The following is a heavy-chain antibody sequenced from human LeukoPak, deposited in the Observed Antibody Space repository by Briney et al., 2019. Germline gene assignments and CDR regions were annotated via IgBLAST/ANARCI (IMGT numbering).Heavy chain of an antibody. D-gene: IGHD2-2*01. CDR3: ARLGYCSSTSCHYYGMDV. CDR1: GGTFSSYA. CDR2: IIPIFGTA. J-gene: IGHJ6*02. V-gene: IGHV1-69*01. Sequence: SVKVSCKASGGTFSSYAISWVRQAPGQGLEWMGGIIPIFGTANYAQKFQGRVTITADESTGTAYMELSSLRSEDTAVYYCARLGYCSSTSCHYYGMDVWGQGTTVTVSS.